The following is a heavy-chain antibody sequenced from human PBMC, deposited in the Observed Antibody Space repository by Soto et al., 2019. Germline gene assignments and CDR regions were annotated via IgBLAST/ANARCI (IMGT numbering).Heavy chain of an antibody. J-gene: IGHJ5*02. CDR1: GGSISSGGYS. CDR2: IYHSGST. D-gene: IGHD3-10*01. Sequence: QLQLQESGSGLVKPSQTLSLTCAVSGGSISSGGYSWSWIRQPPGKGLERIGYIYHSGSTYYNPSPXSXXTISVDMSKNQFSLKLSSVTAADTAVYYCARVPGPWGQGTLVTVSS. CDR3: ARVPGP. V-gene: IGHV4-30-2*01.